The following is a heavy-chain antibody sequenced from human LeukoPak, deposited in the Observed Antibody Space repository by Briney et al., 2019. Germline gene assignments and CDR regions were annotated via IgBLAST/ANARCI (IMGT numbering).Heavy chain of an antibody. J-gene: IGHJ1*01. V-gene: IGHV3-48*03. CDR1: GFTFSSYE. Sequence: GGSLRLSCAASGFTFSSYEMNWVRQAPGKGLEWVSYISSSGSTIYYPDSVKGRFTISRDNAKHSLYLQMNSLRAEDTAVYYCARVNAAACAFCHWGQGTLVTVS. D-gene: IGHD6-13*01. CDR2: ISSSGSTI. CDR3: ARVNAAACAFCH.